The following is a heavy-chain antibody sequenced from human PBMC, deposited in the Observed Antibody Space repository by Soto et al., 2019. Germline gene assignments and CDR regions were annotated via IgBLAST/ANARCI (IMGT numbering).Heavy chain of an antibody. Sequence: PSETLSLTCTVSGGSISSGGYYWSWIRQHPGKGLEWIGYIYYSGSTYYNPSLKSRVTISLDTSKNQFSLKMSSVTADDTAVYYCARDLGGSYPRPYGMDVWGQGTTVTVSS. CDR1: GGSISSGGYY. CDR3: ARDLGGSYPRPYGMDV. CDR2: IYYSGST. V-gene: IGHV4-31*03. J-gene: IGHJ6*02. D-gene: IGHD1-26*01.